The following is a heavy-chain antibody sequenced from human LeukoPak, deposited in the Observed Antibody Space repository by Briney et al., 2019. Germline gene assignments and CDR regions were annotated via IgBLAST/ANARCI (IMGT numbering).Heavy chain of an antibody. J-gene: IGHJ4*02. V-gene: IGHV1-18*01. CDR2: ISAYNGNT. Sequence: GASVKLSCTASGYTFTSYGITWVRQAPGQGLEWMGWISAYNGNTNSAQKLQGRVTMTTDTHTSTGYMELRRLRSDDTAVYYCAREGSMTTVTHFDYWGQGTLVTVSS. D-gene: IGHD4-17*01. CDR1: GYTFTSYG. CDR3: AREGSMTTVTHFDY.